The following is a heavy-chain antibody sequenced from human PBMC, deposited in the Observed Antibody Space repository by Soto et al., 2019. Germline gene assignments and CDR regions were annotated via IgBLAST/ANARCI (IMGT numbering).Heavy chain of an antibody. CDR1: GFTFGSYG. Sequence: QVQLVESGGGVVQPGRSLRLSCAASGFTFGSYGMHWVRQAPGKGLEWVTVIWYDGSKKYYADSVKGRFTISRDNSKNTLYLQMNSLRAEDTAVYFCARDGGGVFVDYWGQGTLVTVSS. J-gene: IGHJ4*02. V-gene: IGHV3-33*01. CDR2: IWYDGSKK. D-gene: IGHD2-21*01. CDR3: ARDGGGVFVDY.